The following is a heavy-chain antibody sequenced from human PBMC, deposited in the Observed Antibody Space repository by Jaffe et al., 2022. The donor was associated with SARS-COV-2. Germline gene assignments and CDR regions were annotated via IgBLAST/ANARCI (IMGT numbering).Heavy chain of an antibody. J-gene: IGHJ2*01. CDR2: IYYSGNT. D-gene: IGHD3-10*01. CDR3: ARHPTYYYALGTYSPYWYFDL. Sequence: QLQLQESGPGVVKPSETLSLTCTVSGGSVSISTYYWAWIRQPPGKGLEWIGSIYYSGNTYYNPSLKSRVTISVDTSKNQFSLRLSSVTAADTAVYYCARHPTYYYALGTYSPYWYFDLWGRGTLVTVSS. V-gene: IGHV4-39*01. CDR1: GGSVSISTYY.